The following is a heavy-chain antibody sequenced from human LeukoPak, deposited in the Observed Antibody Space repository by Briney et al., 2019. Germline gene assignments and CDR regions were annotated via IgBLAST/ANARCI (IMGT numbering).Heavy chain of an antibody. CDR2: ISSSSSTI. V-gene: IGHV3-48*01. Sequence: GGSLRLSCAASGFTFSSYSMNWVRQAPGKGLEWVSYISSSSSTIYYADSVKGRFTISRDNAKNSLYLQMNSLRAEDTTVYYCARDPSSWYYYYMDVWGKGTTVTVSS. CDR1: GFTFSSYS. J-gene: IGHJ6*03. CDR3: ARDPSSWYYYYMDV. D-gene: IGHD6-13*01.